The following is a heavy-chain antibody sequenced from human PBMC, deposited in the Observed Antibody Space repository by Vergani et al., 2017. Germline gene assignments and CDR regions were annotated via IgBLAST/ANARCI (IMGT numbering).Heavy chain of an antibody. J-gene: IGHJ4*02. D-gene: IGHD1-1*01. V-gene: IGHV1-69*02. CDR3: ARSGSTTGTTVF. CDR1: GGTFSSYT. Sequence: QVQLVQSGAEVKKPGSSVKVSCKASGGTFSSYTISWVRQAPGQGLEWMGRIIPILGIANYAQKFQGRVTITADKSTSTAYMELSSLRSEDTAVHYCARSGSTTGTTVFWGQGTLVTVSS. CDR2: IIPILGIA.